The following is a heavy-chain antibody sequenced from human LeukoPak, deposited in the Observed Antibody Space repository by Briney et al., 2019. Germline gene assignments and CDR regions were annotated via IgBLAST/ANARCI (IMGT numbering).Heavy chain of an antibody. V-gene: IGHV3-23*01. Sequence: GGSLRLSCAASGLTFSSYAMSWVRQAPGKGLEWVSAISGSGGSTYYADSVKGRFTISRDNSKNTLYLQMNSLRAEDTAVYHCAKSRDSSGYLGLSAYWGQGTLVTVSS. CDR1: GLTFSSYA. CDR3: AKSRDSSGYLGLSAY. CDR2: ISGSGGST. D-gene: IGHD3-22*01. J-gene: IGHJ4*02.